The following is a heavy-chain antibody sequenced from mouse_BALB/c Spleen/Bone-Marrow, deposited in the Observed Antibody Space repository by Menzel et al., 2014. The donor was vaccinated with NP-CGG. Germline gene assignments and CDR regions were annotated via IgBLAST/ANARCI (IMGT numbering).Heavy chain of an antibody. V-gene: IGHV5-9*02. Sequence: EVQGVESGGGLVKPGGSLKLSCAASGFAFSSYEMSWVRQTPEKRLEWVATISSGGSYTYYPDSVKGRFTISRDNARNTLYLQMSSLRSEDTALYYCARQLLYAMDYWGQGTPVTVSS. CDR1: GFAFSSYE. CDR2: ISSGGSYT. J-gene: IGHJ4*01. CDR3: ARQLLYAMDY. D-gene: IGHD2-12*01.